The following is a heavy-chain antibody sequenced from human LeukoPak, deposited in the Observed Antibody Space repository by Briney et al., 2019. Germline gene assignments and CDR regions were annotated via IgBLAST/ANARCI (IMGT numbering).Heavy chain of an antibody. CDR3: ARESIAVAVRMAFDI. V-gene: IGHV4-30-4*07. CDR2: IYYSGST. D-gene: IGHD6-19*01. Sequence: SETLSLTCAVSGGSLSSGGYSWSWIRQPPGKGLEWIGYIYYSGSTYYNPSLKSRVTISVDTSKNQFSLKLSSVTAADTAVYYCARESIAVAVRMAFDIWGQGTMVTVSS. J-gene: IGHJ3*02. CDR1: GGSLSSGGYS.